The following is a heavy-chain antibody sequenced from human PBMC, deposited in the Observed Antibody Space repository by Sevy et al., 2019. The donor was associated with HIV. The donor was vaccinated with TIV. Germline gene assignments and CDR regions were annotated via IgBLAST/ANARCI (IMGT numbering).Heavy chain of an antibody. Sequence: GGSLRLSCAASGFTFSSYEMNWVRQAPGKGLEWVSYISSSGSTIYYADSVKGRFTISRDNAKNSLYLQMNSLRAEDTAVYYCARDGVINYYDSSGYYWGNYLDYWGQGTLVTVSS. V-gene: IGHV3-48*03. J-gene: IGHJ4*02. CDR2: ISSSGSTI. D-gene: IGHD3-22*01. CDR1: GFTFSSYE. CDR3: ARDGVINYYDSSGYYWGNYLDY.